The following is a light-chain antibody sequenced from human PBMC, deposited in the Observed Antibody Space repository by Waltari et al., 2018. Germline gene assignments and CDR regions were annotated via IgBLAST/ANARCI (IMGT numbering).Light chain of an antibody. V-gene: IGLV1-40*01. CDR3: QSYDTSLSVV. Sequence: QSVLTQSPSVSGAPGQRVTISCPGSGSNIRAGYDVHWYQQLPRAAPKLLIYGSTSRPLGVPARFFGSTSGTSASLAIIGLQAEDEADYYCQSYDTSLSVVFGGGTKLTVL. CDR2: GST. J-gene: IGLJ3*02. CDR1: GSNIRAGYD.